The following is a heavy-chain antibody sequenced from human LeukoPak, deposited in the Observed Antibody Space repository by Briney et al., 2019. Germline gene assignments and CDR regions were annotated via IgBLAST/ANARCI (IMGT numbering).Heavy chain of an antibody. V-gene: IGHV4-39*07. CDR3: ARTAVAGTY. CDR1: GGSISSSSYY. J-gene: IGHJ4*02. D-gene: IGHD6-19*01. CDR2: IYYSGST. Sequence: PSETLSLTCTVSGGSISSSSYYWGWIRQPPGKGLEWIGSIYYSGSTYYNPSLKSRVTISVDTSKNQFSLKLSSVTAADTAVYYCARTAVAGTYWGQGTLVTVSS.